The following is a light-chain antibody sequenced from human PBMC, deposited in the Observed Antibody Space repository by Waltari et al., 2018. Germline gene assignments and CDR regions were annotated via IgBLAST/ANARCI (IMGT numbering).Light chain of an antibody. V-gene: IGLV3-1*01. J-gene: IGLJ2*01. CDR1: NLGNRY. CDR2: QDK. Sequence: SYELTQPPSVSVSTGQTASINCSGDNLGNRYVSWIQQRPGQSPFLVMYQDKKRPSGIPERFSGSNSGNTATLTVSGTQPMDEADYYCQVWDNNIVVFGGGTKLTVL. CDR3: QVWDNNIVV.